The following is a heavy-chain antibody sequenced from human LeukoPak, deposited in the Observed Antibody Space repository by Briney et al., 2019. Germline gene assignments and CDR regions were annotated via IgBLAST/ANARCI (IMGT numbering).Heavy chain of an antibody. V-gene: IGHV3-23*01. CDR1: GFTFSSYA. D-gene: IGHD6-19*01. Sequence: GGSLRLSCAASGFTFSSYAMSWVRQAPGKGLEWVSAISGSGGSTYYADSVKGRFTISRDNSKNTLYLQMNRLRAEDTAVYYCAKDLSYSSGWGDYYYYGMDVWGQGTTVTVSS. J-gene: IGHJ6*02. CDR3: AKDLSYSSGWGDYYYYGMDV. CDR2: ISGSGGST.